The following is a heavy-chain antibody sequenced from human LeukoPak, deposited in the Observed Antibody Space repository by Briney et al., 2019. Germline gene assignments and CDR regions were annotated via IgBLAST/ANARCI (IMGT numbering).Heavy chain of an antibody. J-gene: IGHJ4*02. V-gene: IGHV4-59*01. CDR2: IYYSGST. D-gene: IGHD5-24*01. CDR3: LGGRDGLQADY. Sequence: TSETLSLTCTVSGGSISSYYWSWIRQPPGKGLEWIGYIYYSGSTNYNPSLKSRVTISVDTSKNQFSLKLSSVTAADTAVYYCLGGRDGLQADYWGQGTLVTVSS. CDR1: GGSISSYY.